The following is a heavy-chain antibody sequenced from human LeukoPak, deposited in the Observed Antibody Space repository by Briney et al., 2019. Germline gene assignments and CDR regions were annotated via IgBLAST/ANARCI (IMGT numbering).Heavy chain of an antibody. J-gene: IGHJ4*02. Sequence: PSETLSLTCTVSGGTISSYYWSWIRQPPGKGLEWIGYIYYSGRTNYNTSLKSRVTISVDTSKNQFSLKLSSVTAADTAVYYCARVGLFANYFDYWGQGTLVTVSS. CDR2: IYYSGRT. V-gene: IGHV4-59*01. CDR3: ARVGLFANYFDY. CDR1: GGTISSYY.